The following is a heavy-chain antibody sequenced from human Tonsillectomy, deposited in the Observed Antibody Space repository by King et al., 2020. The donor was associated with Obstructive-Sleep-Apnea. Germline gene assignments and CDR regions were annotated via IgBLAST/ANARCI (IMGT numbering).Heavy chain of an antibody. CDR3: ARDSRYSYGSFDY. V-gene: IGHV4-39*07. J-gene: IGHJ4*02. Sequence: QLQESGPGLVKPSETLSLTCTVSGASISSSSFYWGWIRQPPGKGLEWIGSMYYSGSTYYNPSLKSRVTISVDRSKNQFSLKLSSVTAADTAVYYCARDSRYSYGSFDYWGQGTLVTVSP. CDR1: GASISSSSFY. CDR2: MYYSGST. D-gene: IGHD5-18*01.